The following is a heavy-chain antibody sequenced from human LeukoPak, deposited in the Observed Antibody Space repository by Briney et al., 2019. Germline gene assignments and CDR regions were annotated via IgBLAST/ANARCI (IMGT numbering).Heavy chain of an antibody. Sequence: GGSLRLSCAASGFTFSSYSLSWVRQAPGKGLEWVSAISGSGGSIHYVDSVKGRFTISRDNSKSTLYLQMNSLRAEDTAIYYCAKGASSYSFDPWGQGTLVTVSS. CDR2: ISGSGGSI. J-gene: IGHJ5*02. D-gene: IGHD5-18*01. V-gene: IGHV3-23*01. CDR3: AKGASSYSFDP. CDR1: GFTFSSYS.